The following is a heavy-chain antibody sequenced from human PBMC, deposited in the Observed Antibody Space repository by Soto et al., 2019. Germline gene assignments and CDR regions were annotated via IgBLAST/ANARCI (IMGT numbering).Heavy chain of an antibody. V-gene: IGHV4-59*01. D-gene: IGHD5-18*01. CDR3: ARVRQRGYSYGYGDYYFDY. CDR2: IYYSGST. Sequence: PSETLSLTCTVSGGSISSYYWSWIRQPPGKGLEWIGYIYYSGSTNYNPSLKSRVTISVDTSKNQFSLKLSSVTAADTAVYYCARVRQRGYSYGYGDYYFDYWGQGTLVTVSS. J-gene: IGHJ4*02. CDR1: GGSISSYY.